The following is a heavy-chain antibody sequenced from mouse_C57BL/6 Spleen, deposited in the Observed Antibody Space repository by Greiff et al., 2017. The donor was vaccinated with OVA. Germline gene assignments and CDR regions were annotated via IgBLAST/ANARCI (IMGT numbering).Heavy chain of an antibody. V-gene: IGHV1-82*01. CDR1: GYAFSSSW. CDR3: ARESITTVVAHFDY. CDR2: IYPGDGDT. J-gene: IGHJ2*01. D-gene: IGHD1-1*01. Sequence: VQLQQSGPELVKPGASVKISCKASGYAFSSSWMNWVKQRPGQGLEWIGRIYPGDGDTNYNGKFKGKATLTADKSSSTAYMQLSSLTSEDSAVYFCARESITTVVAHFDYWGQGTTLTVSS.